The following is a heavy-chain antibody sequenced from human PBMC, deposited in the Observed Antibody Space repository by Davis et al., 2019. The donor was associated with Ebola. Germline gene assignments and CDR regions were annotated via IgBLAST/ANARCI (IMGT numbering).Heavy chain of an antibody. V-gene: IGHV3-11*04. CDR1: GGSFSGYY. D-gene: IGHD3-3*01. CDR2: ISSSGRTI. CDR3: ATQGSQYDFWSGDVVYYFDN. J-gene: IGHJ4*02. Sequence: LSLTCAVYGGSFSGYYWSWIRQAPGKGPEWVSYISSSGRTIYYADSVEGRFTISRDNARNSLFLQMNSLRAEDTAVYYCATQGSQYDFWSGDVVYYFDNWGQGTLVIVSS.